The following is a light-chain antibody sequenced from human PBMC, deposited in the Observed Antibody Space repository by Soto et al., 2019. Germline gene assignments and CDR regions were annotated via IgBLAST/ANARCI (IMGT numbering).Light chain of an antibody. J-gene: IGLJ2*01. V-gene: IGLV2-14*01. CDR3: TSYTSSSSVL. CDR2: EVS. CDR1: SSDVGGYKY. Sequence: QSALTQPASVSGSPGQSITISCTGTSSDVGGYKYVSWYQQYPGKAPKLMIYEVSNRPSGVYNRFSGSKSGNTASLTISGLQADDEADYYCTSYTSSSSVLFGGGTKVTVL.